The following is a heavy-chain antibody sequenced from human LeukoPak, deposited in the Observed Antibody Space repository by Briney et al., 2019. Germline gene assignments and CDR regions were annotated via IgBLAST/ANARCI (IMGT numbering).Heavy chain of an antibody. CDR3: ARDTVPAAISH. Sequence: SETLSLTCTVSGGSISSGGYYWSWIRQPPGKGLEWIGYIYHSGSTYYNPSLKSRVTISVDRSKNQFSLKLSSVTAADTAVYYCARDTVPAAISHWGQGTLVTVSS. D-gene: IGHD2-2*02. J-gene: IGHJ4*02. CDR1: GGSISSGGYY. CDR2: IYHSGST. V-gene: IGHV4-30-2*01.